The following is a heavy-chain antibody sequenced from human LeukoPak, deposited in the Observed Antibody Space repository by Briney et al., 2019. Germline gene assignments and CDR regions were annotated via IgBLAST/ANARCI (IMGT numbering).Heavy chain of an antibody. D-gene: IGHD1-26*01. CDR2: INTGSGNT. Sequence: ASVKVSCRASGYTVTGYALHWVRQAPGQGLEWMGWINTGSGNTKYSQRFQDRVTITMDTSATTVYMEMNDLGSEDTAVYYCARGYSGCFHYWGLGALVTVSS. V-gene: IGHV1-3*04. J-gene: IGHJ4*02. CDR1: GYTVTGYA. CDR3: ARGYSGCFHY.